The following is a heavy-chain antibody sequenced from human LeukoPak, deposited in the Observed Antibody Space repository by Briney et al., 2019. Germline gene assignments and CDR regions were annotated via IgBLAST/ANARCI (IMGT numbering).Heavy chain of an antibody. Sequence: PGGSLRLSCAASGFTFSSYGMHWVRQAPGKGLEWVAVISYDGSNKYYADSVKGRFTISRDNSKNTLYLQMNSLRAEDTAVYYCAKFREAFDIWGQGTMVTVSS. J-gene: IGHJ3*02. CDR1: GFTFSSYG. CDR2: ISYDGSNK. V-gene: IGHV3-30*18. D-gene: IGHD3-10*01. CDR3: AKFREAFDI.